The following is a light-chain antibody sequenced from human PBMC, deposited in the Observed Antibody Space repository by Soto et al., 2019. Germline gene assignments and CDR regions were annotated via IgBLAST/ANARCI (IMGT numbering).Light chain of an antibody. CDR2: EVA. CDR1: SSDVGTYNF. J-gene: IGLJ2*01. CDR3: SSYTSGATLVV. Sequence: QSALTQPASVSGSPGQSITISCTGTSSDVGTYNFVSWYQQHPGKGPKLIIYEVADRPSGVSNRFSGSKSGNTASLTISGLQAEDEGDYFCSSYTSGATLVVFGGGTKLTVL. V-gene: IGLV2-14*01.